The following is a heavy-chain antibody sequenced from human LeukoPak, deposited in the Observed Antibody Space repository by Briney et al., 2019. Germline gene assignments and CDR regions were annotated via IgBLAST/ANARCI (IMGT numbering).Heavy chain of an antibody. CDR1: GYTLNELS. CDR2: FDPADGET. D-gene: IGHD2-21*01. J-gene: IGHJ4*01. CDR3: ASSYCGGTLCYDHY. Sequence: ASVKVSCKVSGYTLNELSMHWVRQAPGKGLEWMGGFDPADGETVYAHRFQGRLTMTEDTSTNTGYMGLTSLRAEDTAVYYCASSYCGGTLCYDHYWGHGTLVTVSS. V-gene: IGHV1-24*01.